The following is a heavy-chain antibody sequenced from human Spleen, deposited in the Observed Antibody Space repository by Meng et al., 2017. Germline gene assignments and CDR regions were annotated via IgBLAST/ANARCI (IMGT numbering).Heavy chain of an antibody. CDR1: GGSFSDYY. CDR3: ARPSRYNWFDP. D-gene: IGHD6-6*01. J-gene: IGHJ5*02. Sequence: QVQLQQGGAGLLKPSETLSLTCVVSGGSFSDYYWSWIRQPPGKGLEWIGEINHSGSTNYNPSLESRATISVDTSQNNLSLKLSSVTAADSAVYYCARPSRYNWFDPWGQGTLVTVSS. CDR2: INHSGST. V-gene: IGHV4-34*01.